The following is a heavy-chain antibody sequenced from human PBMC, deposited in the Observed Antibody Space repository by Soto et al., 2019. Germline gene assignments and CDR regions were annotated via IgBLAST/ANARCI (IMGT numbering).Heavy chain of an antibody. Sequence: LRLSCAASGFTFSSYGMHWVRQAPGKGLEWVAVIWYDGSNKYYADSVKGRFTISRDNSKNTLYLQMNSLRAEDTAVYYCARGGLWFGDHIGAFDIWGQGTMVTVSS. J-gene: IGHJ3*02. CDR3: ARGGLWFGDHIGAFDI. CDR2: IWYDGSNK. CDR1: GFTFSSYG. V-gene: IGHV3-33*01. D-gene: IGHD3-10*01.